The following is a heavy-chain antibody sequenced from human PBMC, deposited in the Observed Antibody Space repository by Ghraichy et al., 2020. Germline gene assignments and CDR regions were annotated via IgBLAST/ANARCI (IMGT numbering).Heavy chain of an antibody. D-gene: IGHD2-8*01. V-gene: IGHV4-59*01. CDR2: IYHSGNT. Sequence: SETLSLTCTVSGDSMDNYYWSWIRQSPGKGLEWIGYIYHSGNTKYNPSLKSRVSLSIDTSRNQFSLKMNSLTTADTAVYYCARGVFASRSTDYWGQGTLVTVSS. J-gene: IGHJ4*02. CDR3: ARGVFASRSTDY. CDR1: GDSMDNYY.